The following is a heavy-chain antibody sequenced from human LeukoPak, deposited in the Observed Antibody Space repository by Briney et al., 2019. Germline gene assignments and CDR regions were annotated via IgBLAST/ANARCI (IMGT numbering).Heavy chain of an antibody. J-gene: IGHJ4*02. V-gene: IGHV1-2*02. CDR2: INPNSGGT. CDR3: ARARDCGGDCKPFDY. CDR1: GYTFTGYY. D-gene: IGHD2-21*02. Sequence: ASVKVSCTASGYTFTGYYMHWVRQAPGQGLEGVGWINPNSGGTNYAQKVQGRITMTSDTSISTAYMELSRLRSDDTAVYYCARARDCGGDCKPFDYWGQRTLVTASS.